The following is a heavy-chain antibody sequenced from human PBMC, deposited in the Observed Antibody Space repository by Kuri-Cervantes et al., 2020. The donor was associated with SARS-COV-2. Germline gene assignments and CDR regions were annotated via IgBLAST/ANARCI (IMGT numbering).Heavy chain of an antibody. CDR1: GYTFTGYY. V-gene: IGHV1-45*02. CDR2: ITPFNGNT. Sequence: SVKVSCKASGYTFTGYYMHWVRQAPGQAPEWMGWITPFNGNTKYAQKFQDRVTITRDRSMNTAYMELSSLRSEDTAMYYCARSGPGAISREDGALDIWGQGTMVTDSS. J-gene: IGHJ3*02. D-gene: IGHD4/OR15-4a*01. CDR3: ARSGPGAISREDGALDI.